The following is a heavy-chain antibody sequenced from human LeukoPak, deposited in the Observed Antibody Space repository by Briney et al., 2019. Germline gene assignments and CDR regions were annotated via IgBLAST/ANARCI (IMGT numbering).Heavy chain of an antibody. V-gene: IGHV1-46*01. D-gene: IGHD4/OR15-4a*01. Sequence: ASVKVSCKASGYTFTSYYIHWVRQAPGQGLEWMGIINPSGGSTTYAQKFQGRVTMTRDRSTRTVYMELSSRRSEDTAVYYCSRGGESDYFDPWGQGTLVTVSS. CDR1: GYTFTSYY. J-gene: IGHJ5*02. CDR2: INPSGGST. CDR3: SRGGESDYFDP.